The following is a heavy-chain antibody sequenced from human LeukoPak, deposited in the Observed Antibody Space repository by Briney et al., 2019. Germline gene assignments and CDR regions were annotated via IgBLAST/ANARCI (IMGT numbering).Heavy chain of an antibody. Sequence: PGGSLRLSCAASGFTFSSYAMGWVRQSPGKGLEWVSAISGSGGSTYYADSVKGRFTISRDNSKDTLYLQMNSLRAEDTAVYYCANLPVLRYFDWLLTDAFDIWGQGTMVTVSS. V-gene: IGHV3-23*01. CDR3: ANLPVLRYFDWLLTDAFDI. J-gene: IGHJ3*02. CDR1: GFTFSSYA. D-gene: IGHD3-9*01. CDR2: ISGSGGST.